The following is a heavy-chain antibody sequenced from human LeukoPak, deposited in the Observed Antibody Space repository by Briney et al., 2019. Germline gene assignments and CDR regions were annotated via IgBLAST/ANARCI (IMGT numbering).Heavy chain of an antibody. J-gene: IGHJ6*03. CDR3: ARDPSVKDRTDYYYMDV. Sequence: GASVKVSCKASGYTFTGYYMHWVRQAPGQGLEWMGWINPNSGGTNYAQKFQGRDTMTRDTSISTAYMELSRLRSDDTAAYYCARDPSVKDRTDYYYMDVWGKGTTVTVSS. CDR2: INPNSGGT. CDR1: GYTFTGYY. V-gene: IGHV1-2*02.